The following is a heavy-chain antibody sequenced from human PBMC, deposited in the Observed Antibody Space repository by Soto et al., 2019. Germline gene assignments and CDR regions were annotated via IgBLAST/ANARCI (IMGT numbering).Heavy chain of an antibody. CDR2: ILYDGSDQ. Sequence: QVQLVQSGGGVVQPGRSLRLSCAASGFTFSNFGMHWVRQAPGKGLEWVATILYDGSDQYYADSVRGRFTISRDNSNDTLDLQMNSLKPEDTAVYYCAKDFSSAWSRRSYFDLWGRGTLVGVSS. D-gene: IGHD6-19*01. CDR1: GFTFSNFG. J-gene: IGHJ2*01. V-gene: IGHV3-30*18. CDR3: AKDFSSAWSRRSYFDL.